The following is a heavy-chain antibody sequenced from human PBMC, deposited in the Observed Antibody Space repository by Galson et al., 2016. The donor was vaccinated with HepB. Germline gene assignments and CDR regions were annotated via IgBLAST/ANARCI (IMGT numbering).Heavy chain of an antibody. CDR2: IYRSGST. Sequence: ETLSLTCAVYGGSFSGYYWTWVRQPPGKGLEWIGEIYRSGSTNYNPSLKSRVTISMDTSKSQFSLNLNSVTAADTAVYYCAREGQYCSSNTCTFAFGIWGQGTMVTVSS. CDR3: AREGQYCSSNTCTFAFGI. D-gene: IGHD2/OR15-2a*01. V-gene: IGHV4-34*01. CDR1: GGSFSGYY. J-gene: IGHJ3*02.